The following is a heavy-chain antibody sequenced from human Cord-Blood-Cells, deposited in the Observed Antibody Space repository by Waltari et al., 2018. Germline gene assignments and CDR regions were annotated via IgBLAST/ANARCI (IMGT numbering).Heavy chain of an antibody. V-gene: IGHV1-2*02. J-gene: IGHJ4*02. CDR2: INPNSGGT. CDR3: AQVLYSSSWYGGFDY. Sequence: QVQLVQSGAEGKKPGASVKVSCKASGYTFTGYYMHCLRQAPGQGLEWMGWINPNSGGTNYAQKFQGRVTMTRDTSISTAYMELSRLRSDDTAVYYCAQVLYSSSWYGGFDYWGQGTLVTVSS. CDR1: GYTFTGYY. D-gene: IGHD6-13*01.